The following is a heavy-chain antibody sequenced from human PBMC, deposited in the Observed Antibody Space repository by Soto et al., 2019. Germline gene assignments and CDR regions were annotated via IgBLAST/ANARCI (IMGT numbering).Heavy chain of an antibody. V-gene: IGHV1-69*13. D-gene: IGHD1-26*01. J-gene: IGHJ4*02. CDR2: IIPIFGTA. CDR1: GGTFSSYA. Sequence: ASVKVSCKASGGTFSSYAISWVRQAPGQGLEWMGGIIPIFGTANYAQKFQGRVTITADESTSTAYMELSSLRSEDTAVYYCASGTRKGPFDYWGQGTLVTVSS. CDR3: ASGTRKGPFDY.